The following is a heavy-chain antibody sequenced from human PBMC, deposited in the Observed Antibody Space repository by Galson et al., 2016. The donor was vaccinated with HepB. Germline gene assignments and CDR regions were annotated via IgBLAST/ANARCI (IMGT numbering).Heavy chain of an antibody. CDR1: GGAINSYY. Sequence: LSLTCTVSGGAINSYYWSWIRQPPGKGLEWIGDIYYSGSTYYKPSLESRVTTSVDTSKNQFSLRLSSVTAADTAVYYCARTNYGDDVFEIWGQGTMVTVSS. J-gene: IGHJ3*02. CDR3: ARTNYGDDVFEI. CDR2: IYYSGST. V-gene: IGHV4-59*01. D-gene: IGHD4-17*01.